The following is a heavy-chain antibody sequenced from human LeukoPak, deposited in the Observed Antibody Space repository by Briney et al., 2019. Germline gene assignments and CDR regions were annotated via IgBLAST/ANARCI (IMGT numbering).Heavy chain of an antibody. CDR1: GYTFTGYY. D-gene: IGHD3-22*01. CDR2: INPNSGGT. CDR3: AREEDSSGYYPFDY. V-gene: IGHV1-2*06. Sequence: ASVKVYCKASGYTFTGYYMYWVRQAPGQGLEWMGRINPNSGGTNYAVNFQGRVTMTRDTSISTAYMELSRLRSDDTAIYYCAREEDSSGYYPFDYWGQGTLVTVSS. J-gene: IGHJ4*02.